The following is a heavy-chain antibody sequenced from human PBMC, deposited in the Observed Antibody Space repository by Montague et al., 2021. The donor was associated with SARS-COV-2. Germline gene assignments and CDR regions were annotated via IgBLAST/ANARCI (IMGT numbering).Heavy chain of an antibody. V-gene: IGHV3-21*01. CDR1: GFNFTNYN. J-gene: IGHJ6*01. CDR2: ISGSGFGGPYI. Sequence: SLRLSCAASGFNFTNYNINWVRQPPGTGLEWVSSISGSGFGGPYIYYSDSVKRRFTISRNNAKYSVYLQMNSLRAEDTSLYYCAGESVSSFGVVIFGMDGEGRGTTVTGSA. D-gene: IGHD3-3*01. CDR3: AGESVSSFGVVIFGMDG.